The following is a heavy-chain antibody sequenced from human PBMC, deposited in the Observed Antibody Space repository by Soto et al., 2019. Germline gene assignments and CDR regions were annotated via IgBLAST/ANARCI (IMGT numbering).Heavy chain of an antibody. J-gene: IGHJ4*02. Sequence: GGSLRLSCSASGFDFSSHTMNWVRQAPGKGLEWVSAISGSGGSTYYADSVKGRFTISRDNSKNTLYLQMNSLRAEDTAVYYCAKGYDFWSGINDYWGQGTLVTVSS. D-gene: IGHD3-3*01. CDR3: AKGYDFWSGINDY. V-gene: IGHV3-23*01. CDR1: GFDFSSHT. CDR2: ISGSGGST.